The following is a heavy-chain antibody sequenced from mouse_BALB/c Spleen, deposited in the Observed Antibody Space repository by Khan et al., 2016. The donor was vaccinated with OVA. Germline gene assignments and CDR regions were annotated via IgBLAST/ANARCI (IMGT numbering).Heavy chain of an antibody. Sequence: EVMLVESGGDLVKPGGSLKLSCAASGFTFSTYGMSWVRQTPDKRLEWVAGISTGGSYTYYPDSVKGRFTISRDNAKNTLYLQMSSLKSEDTAMYYCTRLTYYYNSAGFAYWGQGTLVSVSA. V-gene: IGHV5-6*02. D-gene: IGHD1-1*01. CDR1: GFTFSTYG. CDR3: TRLTYYYNSAGFAY. CDR2: ISTGGSYT. J-gene: IGHJ3*01.